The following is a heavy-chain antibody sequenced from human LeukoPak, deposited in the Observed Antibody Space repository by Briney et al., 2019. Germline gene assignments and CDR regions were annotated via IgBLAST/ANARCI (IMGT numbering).Heavy chain of an antibody. Sequence: PSETLSLTCAVYGGSFSGYYWSWIRQPPGKGLEWIGEINHSGSTNYNPSLKSRVTISVDTSKNQFSLKLSSVTAADTAVYYCARERQGYGSGSYQQYYFDYWGQGTLVTVSS. J-gene: IGHJ4*02. CDR3: ARERQGYGSGSYQQYYFDY. CDR2: INHSGST. D-gene: IGHD3-10*01. CDR1: GGSFSGYY. V-gene: IGHV4-34*01.